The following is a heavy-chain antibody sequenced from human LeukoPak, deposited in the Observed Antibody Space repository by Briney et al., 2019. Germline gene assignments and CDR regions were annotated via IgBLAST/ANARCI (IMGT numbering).Heavy chain of an antibody. CDR1: GGSFSGYY. D-gene: IGHD3-10*01. CDR3: ARGRGLWFGELRN. Sequence: SETLSLTCAVYGGSFSGYYWSWIRQPPGKGLEWIGEINHSGSTNCNPSLKSRVTISVDTSKNQFSLKLSSVTAADTAVYYCARGRGLWFGELRNWGQGTLVTVSS. J-gene: IGHJ4*02. V-gene: IGHV4-34*01. CDR2: INHSGST.